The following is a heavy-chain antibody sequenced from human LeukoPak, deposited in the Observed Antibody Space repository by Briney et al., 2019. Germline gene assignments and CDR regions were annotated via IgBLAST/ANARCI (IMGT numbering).Heavy chain of an antibody. D-gene: IGHD6-13*01. CDR1: GFTFSGAW. J-gene: IGHJ4*02. CDR3: VCEWVYTGSNWYGNYFAN. CDR2: IKSKTDGGTI. Sequence: KPGGSLRLSCAASGFTFSGAWMSWVRQASGKGLEWVGRIKSKTDGGTIDYAAPVKGRFTISRDNSRNTLYLQMDSLRAEDTAVYYCVCEWVYTGSNWYGNYFANLGQGTLVTVSS. V-gene: IGHV3-15*01.